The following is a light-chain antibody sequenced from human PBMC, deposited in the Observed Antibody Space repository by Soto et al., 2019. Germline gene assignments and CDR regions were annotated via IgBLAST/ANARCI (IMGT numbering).Light chain of an antibody. Sequence: DTQMTQSPSSVSASVGDRVTITCRASQGVNAWLAWYQKKPGKAPELLIYEASTLHSGVPSRFSGSGSGTDFTLTISSLQPEDFATYYWQQANSFPLTFGGGAKVEVQ. CDR1: QGVNAW. J-gene: IGKJ4*01. CDR2: EAS. CDR3: QQANSFPLT. V-gene: IGKV1-12*01.